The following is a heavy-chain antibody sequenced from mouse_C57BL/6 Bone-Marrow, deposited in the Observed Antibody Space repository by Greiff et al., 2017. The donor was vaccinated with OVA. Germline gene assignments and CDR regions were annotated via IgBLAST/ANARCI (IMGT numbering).Heavy chain of an antibody. CDR1: GYTFTSYW. J-gene: IGHJ4*01. V-gene: IGHV1-69*01. CDR3: ARWRLRPYYYAMDY. Sequence: QVQLQQPGAELVMPGASVKLSCKASGYTFTSYWMHWVKQRPGQGLEWIGEIDPSDSYTNYNQKFKGKSTLTVDKSSSTAYMQLSSLTSEYSAVYYCARWRLRPYYYAMDYWGQGTSVTVSS. CDR2: IDPSDSYT. D-gene: IGHD2-4*01.